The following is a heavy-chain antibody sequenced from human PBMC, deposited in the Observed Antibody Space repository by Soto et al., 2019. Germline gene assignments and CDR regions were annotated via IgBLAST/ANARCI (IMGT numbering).Heavy chain of an antibody. J-gene: IGHJ6*02. CDR2: ISAYNGNT. CDR1: CYTFASYG. V-gene: IGHV1-18*01. Sequence: GASVKVSWKASCYTFASYGISWVRQAPGQGLEWMGWISAYNGNTNYAQKLQDRVTMTTDTSTSTAYMELRSLRSDDTAVYYCARGKYQLLYVYYYYYGMDVWGQGTTVTVSS. D-gene: IGHD2-2*02. CDR3: ARGKYQLLYVYYYYYGMDV.